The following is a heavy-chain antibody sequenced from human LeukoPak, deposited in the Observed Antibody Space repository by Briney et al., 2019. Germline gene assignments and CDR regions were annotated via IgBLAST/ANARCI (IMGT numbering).Heavy chain of an antibody. CDR3: AKDGYSSGWYMGYYFDY. J-gene: IGHJ4*02. D-gene: IGHD6-19*01. CDR1: GFTFSSHG. Sequence: GGSLRLSCAASGFTFSSHGMNWVRQAPGKGLEWVSGISPSGGITYYTDSVKGRFTISRDNSKNTLYLQMNSLRAEDTAVYYCAKDGYSSGWYMGYYFDYWGQGTLVTVSS. CDR2: ISPSGGIT. V-gene: IGHV3-23*01.